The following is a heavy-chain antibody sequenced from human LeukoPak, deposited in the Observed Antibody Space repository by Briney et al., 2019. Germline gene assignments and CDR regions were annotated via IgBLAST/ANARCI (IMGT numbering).Heavy chain of an antibody. D-gene: IGHD3-10*01. Sequence: SETLSLTCTVSGGSISSSSYYWGWIRQPPGKGLEWIGSIYYSGSTYYNPSLKSRVTISVDTSKNQFSLKLSSVTAADTAVYYCARPMVRGVTKGDYWGQGTLVTVSS. J-gene: IGHJ4*02. CDR2: IYYSGST. V-gene: IGHV4-39*01. CDR3: ARPMVRGVTKGDY. CDR1: GGSISSSSYY.